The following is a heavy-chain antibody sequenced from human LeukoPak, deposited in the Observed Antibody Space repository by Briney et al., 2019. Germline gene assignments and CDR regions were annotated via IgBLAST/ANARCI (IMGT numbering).Heavy chain of an antibody. J-gene: IGHJ5*02. CDR2: IYYSGST. CDR3: ARYGLGSYYNPLGVVRFDP. D-gene: IGHD3-10*01. CDR1: GGSISSYY. V-gene: IGHV4-59*01. Sequence: PSETLSPTCTVSGGSISSYYWSWIRQPPGKGLEWIGYIYYSGSTNYNPSLKSRVTISVDTSKNQFSLKLSSVTAADTAVYYCARYGLGSYYNPLGVVRFDPWGQGTLVTVSS.